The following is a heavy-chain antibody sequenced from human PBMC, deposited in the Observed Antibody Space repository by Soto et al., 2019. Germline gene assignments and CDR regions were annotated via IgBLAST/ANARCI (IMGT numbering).Heavy chain of an antibody. CDR1: GGSVSSGSYY. J-gene: IGHJ5*02. D-gene: IGHD6-6*01. Sequence: SETLSLTCTVSGGSVSSGSYYWSWIRQPPGKGLEWIGYIYYSGSTNYNPSLKSRVTISVDTSKNQFSLKLSSVTAADTAVYHCARDRGAARPSWFDPWGQGTLVTVSS. CDR2: IYYSGST. V-gene: IGHV4-61*01. CDR3: ARDRGAARPSWFDP.